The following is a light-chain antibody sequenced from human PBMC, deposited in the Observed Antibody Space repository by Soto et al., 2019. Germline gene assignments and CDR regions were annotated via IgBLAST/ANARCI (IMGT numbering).Light chain of an antibody. CDR1: SGSIASDY. J-gene: IGLJ2*01. V-gene: IGLV6-57*04. CDR3: QSVDGKYVV. Sequence: NFLLTQPHSVSESTGQTVTISCTRRSGSIASDYVQWYQQRPGSAPINVIFEDSQRPSGVPDRFSGSIDSSSNSASLTISRLTTEDAADYYCQSVDGKYVVFGGGTKVTVL. CDR2: EDS.